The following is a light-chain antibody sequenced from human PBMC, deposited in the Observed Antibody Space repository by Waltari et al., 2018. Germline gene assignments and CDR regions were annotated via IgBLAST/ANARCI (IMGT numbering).Light chain of an antibody. CDR3: QCYDTTLDGWV. CDR1: RSTIRAGYE. CDR2: GNN. V-gene: IGLV1-40*01. J-gene: IGLJ3*02. Sequence: QSVLTQPPSVSGAPGQRVTISCPVTRSTIRAGYEIHRYPQFPGTAPKLLIYGNNYRPSGVPDRFSGSKSGTSGSLAITGLQAEDEADYYCQCYDTTLDGWVFGGGTRLTVL.